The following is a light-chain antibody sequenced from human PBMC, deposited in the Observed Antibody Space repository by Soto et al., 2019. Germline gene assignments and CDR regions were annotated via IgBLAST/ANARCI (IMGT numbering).Light chain of an antibody. CDR1: SSDVGGFNS. Sequence: ALTQPASVSGSPGQSITISCTGSSSDVGGFNSVSWYQQRPGNAPKVMIYDVTVRPSEVSNRFSGSKSGNTASLTISGLQTEDEADYYCFSYAGSNTYVFGTGTKVTVL. CDR2: DVT. J-gene: IGLJ1*01. CDR3: FSYAGSNTYV. V-gene: IGLV2-14*01.